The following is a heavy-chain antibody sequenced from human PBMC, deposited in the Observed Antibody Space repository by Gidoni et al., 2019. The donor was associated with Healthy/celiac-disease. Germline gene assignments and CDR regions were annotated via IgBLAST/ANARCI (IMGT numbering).Heavy chain of an antibody. Sequence: EVQLVESGGGLVKPGGSLRLSCAASGFPFSSYRMNWVRQAPGKGLEWVSSISSSSSYIYYADSVKGRFTISRDNAKNSLYLQMNSLRAEDTAVYYCARDQGYYYDSSGYHDAFDIWGQGTMVTVSS. CDR1: GFPFSSYR. CDR3: ARDQGYYYDSSGYHDAFDI. V-gene: IGHV3-21*01. J-gene: IGHJ3*02. D-gene: IGHD3-22*01. CDR2: ISSSSSYI.